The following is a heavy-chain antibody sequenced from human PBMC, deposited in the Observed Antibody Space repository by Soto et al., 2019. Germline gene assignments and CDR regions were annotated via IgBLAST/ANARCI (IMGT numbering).Heavy chain of an antibody. V-gene: IGHV6-1*01. J-gene: IGHJ3*02. D-gene: IGHD3-3*01. CDR1: GDSVSSNSAA. CDR3: ARGLTIFGVVSCAFDI. CDR2: TYYRSKWYN. Sequence: SQTLSLTCAISGDSVSSNSAAWNWIRQSPSRGLEWLGGTYYRSKWYNDYAVSVKSRITINPDTSKNQFSLQLNSVTPEDTAVYYCARGLTIFGVVSCAFDIWGQGTMVTVSS.